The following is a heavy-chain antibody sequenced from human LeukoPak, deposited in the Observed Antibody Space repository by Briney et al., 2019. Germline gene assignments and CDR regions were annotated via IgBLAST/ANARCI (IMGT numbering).Heavy chain of an antibody. CDR2: ISGSGGST. Sequence: GGSLRLSCAASGFTFSSYAMSWVRQAPGRGLEWVSAISGSGGSTYYADSVKGRFTISRDNSKNTLYLQMNSLRAEDTAVYYCAKGPIVGATEVLHYFDYWGQGTLVTVSS. CDR3: AKGPIVGATEVLHYFDY. D-gene: IGHD1-26*01. CDR1: GFTFSSYA. V-gene: IGHV3-23*01. J-gene: IGHJ4*02.